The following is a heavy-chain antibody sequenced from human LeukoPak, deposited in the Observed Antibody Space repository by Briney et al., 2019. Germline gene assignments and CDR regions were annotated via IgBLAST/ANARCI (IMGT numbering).Heavy chain of an antibody. D-gene: IGHD2-2*01. CDR1: GFTFSSYA. CDR2: ISGSGGST. CDR3: AEDIVVVPAVVDY. V-gene: IGHV3-23*01. J-gene: IGHJ4*02. Sequence: GGSLRLSCAASGFTFSSYAMSWVRQAPGKGLEWVSAISGSGGSTYYADSAKGRFTISRDNSKNTLYLQMNSLRAEDTAVYYCAEDIVVVPAVVDYWGQGTLVTVSS.